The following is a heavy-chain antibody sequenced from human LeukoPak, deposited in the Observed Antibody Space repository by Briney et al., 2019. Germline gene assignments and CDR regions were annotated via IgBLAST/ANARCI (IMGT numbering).Heavy chain of an antibody. D-gene: IGHD2-2*01. Sequence: ASVKVSCTTSVYTFTPYYMHWVRQAPGQGLEWIGWINPNSGGTNYAQKFQGRVTMTRDTSISTAYMELSRLRSDDTAVYYCARDLLGYCSSTSCPNWFDPWGQGTLVTVSS. V-gene: IGHV1-2*02. J-gene: IGHJ5*02. CDR3: ARDLLGYCSSTSCPNWFDP. CDR2: INPNSGGT. CDR1: VYTFTPYY.